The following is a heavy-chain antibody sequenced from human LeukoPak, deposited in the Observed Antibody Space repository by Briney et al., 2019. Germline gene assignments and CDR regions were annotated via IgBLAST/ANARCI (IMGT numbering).Heavy chain of an antibody. CDR2: IKQDGSES. J-gene: IGHJ4*02. CDR3: ARDDDGSGYEGD. CDR1: GFSFSDYW. Sequence: GGSLRLSCAASGFSFSDYWMSWVRQAPGRGLEWVANIKQDGSESYYVDSLEGRFTISRDNAKNTLFLQMDSLRAEDTAVYYCARDDDGSGYEGDWGQGTLVTVPS. V-gene: IGHV3-7*01. D-gene: IGHD3-22*01.